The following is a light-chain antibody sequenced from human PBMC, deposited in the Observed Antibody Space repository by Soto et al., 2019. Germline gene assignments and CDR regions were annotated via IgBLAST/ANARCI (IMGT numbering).Light chain of an antibody. J-gene: IGKJ2*01. Sequence: EIAMTQYPATLSVSPGERATLSCRASQSISTELAWYQQIPGQPPRLLIYSASTRATGVPARFTGSGSGSDFSLTISGLQSEEFAIYYCQQGHNWPLTFGQGTRLEI. CDR3: QQGHNWPLT. V-gene: IGKV3-15*01. CDR2: SAS. CDR1: QSISTE.